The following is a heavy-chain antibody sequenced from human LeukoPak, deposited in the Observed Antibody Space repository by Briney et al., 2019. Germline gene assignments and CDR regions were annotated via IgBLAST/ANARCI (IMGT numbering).Heavy chain of an antibody. Sequence: PGGSLRLSCAASGFAFNDYYMGWIRQAPGKGLEWVSYISSSSSYTNYADSVKGRFTISRDNAKNSLYLQMTSLRAEDTAVYYCSRDFYGSGSSIIDYWGQGTLVTVSS. CDR1: GFAFNDYY. CDR2: ISSSSSYT. CDR3: SRDFYGSGSSIIDY. V-gene: IGHV3-11*05. D-gene: IGHD3-10*01. J-gene: IGHJ4*02.